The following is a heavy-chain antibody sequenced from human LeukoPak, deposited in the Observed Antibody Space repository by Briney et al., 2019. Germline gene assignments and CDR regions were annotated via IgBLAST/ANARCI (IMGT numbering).Heavy chain of an antibody. J-gene: IGHJ4*02. V-gene: IGHV1-46*01. D-gene: IGHD4-17*01. CDR3: ARTRYGDYVFDY. CDR1: GYTFTNCY. Sequence: ASVKVSCKASGYTFTNCYTHWVRQAPGQGLEWMGIINPSGGSTSYAQKFQGRVTITADKSTSTAYMELSSLRSEDTAVYYCARTRYGDYVFDYWGQGTLVTVSS. CDR2: INPSGGST.